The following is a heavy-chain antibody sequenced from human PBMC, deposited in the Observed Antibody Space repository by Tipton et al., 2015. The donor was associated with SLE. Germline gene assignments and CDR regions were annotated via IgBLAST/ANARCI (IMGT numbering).Heavy chain of an antibody. J-gene: IGHJ3*02. CDR2: ISHRGTT. D-gene: IGHD6-25*01. CDR3: ARATAGIMAVLNAFDI. V-gene: IGHV4-38-2*01. CDR1: GASISTGFS. Sequence: TLSLTCDVSGASISTGFSWGWIRQSPRKGLEWIGSISHRGTTYYSASLKSPVTISVDTSKNQFSLNVYSVTSADEAVYFCARATAGIMAVLNAFDIWGQGTMVTVSS.